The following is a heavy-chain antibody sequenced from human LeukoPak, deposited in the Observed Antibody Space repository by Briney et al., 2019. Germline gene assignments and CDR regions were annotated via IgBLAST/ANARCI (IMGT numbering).Heavy chain of an antibody. J-gene: IGHJ4*02. CDR1: GFTFSSYA. CDR3: AKVAGVVVVPAAPFDY. CDR2: ISGSGGST. V-gene: IGHV3-23*01. Sequence: GGSLRLSCAASGFTFSSYAMSWVRQAPGKGLEWVSAISGSGGSTYYADSVKGRFTISRDNSKNTLYLQMNSLRAEDTAVYYCAKVAGVVVVPAAPFDYWGQGTLVTVSS. D-gene: IGHD2-2*01.